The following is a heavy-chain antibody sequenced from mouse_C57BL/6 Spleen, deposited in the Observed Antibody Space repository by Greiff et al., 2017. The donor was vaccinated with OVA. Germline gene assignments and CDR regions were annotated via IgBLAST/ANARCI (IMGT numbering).Heavy chain of an antibody. V-gene: IGHV1-54*01. CDR1: GYAFTNYL. Sequence: VQLQQSGAELVRPGTSVKVSCKASGYAFTNYLIEWVKQRPGQGLEWIGVINPGSGGTNYNEKFKGKATLTADKSSSTAYMQLSSLTSEDSAVYFWARGTGTSYFDYWGQGTTLTVSS. J-gene: IGHJ2*01. CDR2: INPGSGGT. CDR3: ARGTGTSYFDY. D-gene: IGHD4-1*01.